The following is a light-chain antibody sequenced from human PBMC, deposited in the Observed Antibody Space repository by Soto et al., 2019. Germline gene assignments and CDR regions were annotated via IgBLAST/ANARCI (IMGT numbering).Light chain of an antibody. CDR1: QSVNSN. V-gene: IGKV3-15*01. J-gene: IGKJ1*01. CDR2: GAS. CDR3: QPYNTWLWT. Sequence: IVMTQSPATLSVSPGGRATLSCRASQSVNSNLVWYQQKPGQAPRLLIYGASTRAPGIPGRFSGSGYGTEFTLTISSLQSEDFAVYYCQPYNTWLWTFGQGTKVEIK.